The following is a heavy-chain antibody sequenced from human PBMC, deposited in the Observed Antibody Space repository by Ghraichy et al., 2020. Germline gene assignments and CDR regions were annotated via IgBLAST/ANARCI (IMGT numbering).Heavy chain of an antibody. V-gene: IGHV4-59*01. Sequence: SETLSLTCTVSGGSISSYYWSWIRQPPGKGLEWIGYIYYSGSTNYNPSLKSRVTISVDTSKNQFSLKLSSVTAADTAVYYCARRQGASGSSRGKSYYMDVWGKGTTVTVSS. D-gene: IGHD6-13*01. CDR2: IYYSGST. CDR1: GGSISSYY. J-gene: IGHJ6*03. CDR3: ARRQGASGSSRGKSYYMDV.